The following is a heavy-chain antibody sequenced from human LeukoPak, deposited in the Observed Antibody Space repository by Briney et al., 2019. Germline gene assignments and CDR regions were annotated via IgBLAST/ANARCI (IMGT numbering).Heavy chain of an antibody. D-gene: IGHD3-10*01. J-gene: IGHJ4*02. CDR3: AREKAPYDSGLDY. CDR2: IYSGGTT. V-gene: IGHV3-66*01. Sequence: GGSLRLSCAASGFTVSTNYMRWVRQAPGKGLEWVSVIYSGGTTYNADSVKGRFTISRDNSKNTLSLQMNSLRAEDTAVYYCAREKAPYDSGLDYWGQGTLVTVSS. CDR1: GFTVSTNY.